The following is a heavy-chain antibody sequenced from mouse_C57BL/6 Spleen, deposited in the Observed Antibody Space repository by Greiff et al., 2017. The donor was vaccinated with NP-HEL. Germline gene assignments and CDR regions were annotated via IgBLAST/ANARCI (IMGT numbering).Heavy chain of an antibody. CDR2: IDPSDSYT. J-gene: IGHJ1*03. Sequence: QVQLQQPGAELVRPGTSVKLSCKASGYTFTSYWMHWVKQRPGQGLEWIGVIDPSDSYTNYNQKFKGKATLTVDTSSSTAYMQLSSLASEDSAVYYCARGKLWGCDVWGTGTTVTVSS. V-gene: IGHV1-59*01. CDR1: GYTFTSYW. D-gene: IGHD3-3*01. CDR3: ARGKLWGCDV.